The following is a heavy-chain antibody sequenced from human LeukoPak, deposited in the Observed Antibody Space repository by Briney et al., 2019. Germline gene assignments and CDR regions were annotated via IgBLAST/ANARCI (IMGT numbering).Heavy chain of an antibody. CDR2: IKQDGSEK. V-gene: IGHV3-7*01. J-gene: IGHJ4*02. D-gene: IGHD6-13*01. CDR3: AKDISGSWSIDY. CDR1: GFTFSSYW. Sequence: GGSLRLSCAASGFTFSSYWMSWVRQAPGKGLEWVANIKQDGSEKYYVDSVKGRFTISRDNSKNTLYLQMNSLRAEDTAVYYCAKDISGSWSIDYWGQGTLVTVSS.